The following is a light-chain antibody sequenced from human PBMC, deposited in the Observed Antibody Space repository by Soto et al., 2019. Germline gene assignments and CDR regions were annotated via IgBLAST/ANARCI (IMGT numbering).Light chain of an antibody. Sequence: EIVMTQSPGTLSVSPGERATLSCRASQSISTNLAWYQQRPGQAPRLLIYGASSRATGIPDRLSGSGSGTEFTLTISRLEPEDFAVYYCQQYGSSPTFGHGTQVDIK. CDR3: QQYGSSPT. V-gene: IGKV3-20*01. CDR1: QSISTN. J-gene: IGKJ1*01. CDR2: GAS.